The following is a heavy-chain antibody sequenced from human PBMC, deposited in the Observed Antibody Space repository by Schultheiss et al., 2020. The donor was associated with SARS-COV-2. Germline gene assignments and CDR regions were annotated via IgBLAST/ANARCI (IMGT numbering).Heavy chain of an antibody. CDR1: GDTFSSHA. J-gene: IGHJ4*02. Sequence: SVKVSCKAPGDTFSSHAVNWVRQAPGQGLEWMGRIIPILNVANLAHTFQGRVKITADGSTSTAYMELRSLRSDDTAVYYCARLVSGYFDYWGQGTLVTVSS. CDR3: ARLVSGYFDY. CDR2: IIPILNVA. V-gene: IGHV1-69*04. D-gene: IGHD1-26*01.